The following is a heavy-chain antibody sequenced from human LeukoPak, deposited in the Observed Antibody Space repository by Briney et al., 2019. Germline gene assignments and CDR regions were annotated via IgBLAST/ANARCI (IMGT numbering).Heavy chain of an antibody. CDR2: ISAYNGNT. D-gene: IGHD5-24*01. Sequence: ASVKVYCKAAGYTFTSHGFIWLRQAPGQGLEWMGWISAYNGNTNYAQKLQGRVTMTTDTSTSTAYMELRSLRSDDTAVYYCARGGDGYSRPPRPLSYWGQGTLVTVSS. CDR3: ARGGDGYSRPPRPLSY. CDR1: GYTFTSHG. J-gene: IGHJ4*02. V-gene: IGHV1-18*01.